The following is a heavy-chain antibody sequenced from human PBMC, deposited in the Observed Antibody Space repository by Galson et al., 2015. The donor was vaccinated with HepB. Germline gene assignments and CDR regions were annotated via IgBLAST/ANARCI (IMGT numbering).Heavy chain of an antibody. J-gene: IGHJ4*02. V-gene: IGHV3-48*01. CDR2: TSGTSRLI. CDR1: GFRFDDYS. Sequence: LRLSCAASGFRFDDYSMNWVRQAPGKGLEWVSYTSGTSRLIYYSDSVKGRFTISRDNAKNFLYLQMNSLTVEDTAVYYCARDRQSSSAQDYWGQGTLVTVSS. CDR3: ARDRQSSSAQDY. D-gene: IGHD6-6*01.